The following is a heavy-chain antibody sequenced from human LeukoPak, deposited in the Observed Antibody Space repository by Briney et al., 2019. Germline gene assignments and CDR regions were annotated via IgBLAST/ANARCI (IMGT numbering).Heavy chain of an antibody. CDR2: ISSSSSHI. V-gene: IGHV3-21*01. CDR1: GFTFSSYR. D-gene: IGHD1-26*01. CDR3: ARGIVGATRDY. J-gene: IGHJ4*02. Sequence: GGSLRLSCAASGFTFSSYRMNWVRQAPGKGLEWVSSISSSSSHIYYADSVKGRFTISRHNAKNSLYLQKKSRRAEDMAVYYCARGIVGATRDYWGQGTLVTVSS.